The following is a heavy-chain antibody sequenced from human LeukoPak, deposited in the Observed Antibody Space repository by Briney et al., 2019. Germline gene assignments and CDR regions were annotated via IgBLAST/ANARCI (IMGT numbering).Heavy chain of an antibody. J-gene: IGHJ4*02. CDR3: ARASGAFDY. V-gene: IGHV3-33*01. CDR1: GFTFSTYG. Sequence: GGSLRLSCAASGFTFSTYGMHWVRQAPGKGLEWVAVIWNDGSNKYYADSVKGRFTTTRDNSKNTLYLQMNSLRAEDTAVYYCARASGAFDYWGQGTLATVSS. CDR2: IWNDGSNK.